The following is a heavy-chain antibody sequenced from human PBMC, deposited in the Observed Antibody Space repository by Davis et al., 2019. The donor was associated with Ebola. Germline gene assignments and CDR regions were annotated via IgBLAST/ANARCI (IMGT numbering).Heavy chain of an antibody. V-gene: IGHV3-23*01. J-gene: IGHJ4*02. CDR1: GFTFSSYA. D-gene: IGHD3-10*01. CDR2: ISGSGGST. CDR3: ANSRGVIGY. Sequence: GESLKISCAASGFTFSSYAMSWVRQAPGKGLEWVSAISGSGGSTYYADSVKGRFTISRDNSKNTLYLQMNSLRAEDTAVYYCANSRGVIGYWGQGTLVTVSS.